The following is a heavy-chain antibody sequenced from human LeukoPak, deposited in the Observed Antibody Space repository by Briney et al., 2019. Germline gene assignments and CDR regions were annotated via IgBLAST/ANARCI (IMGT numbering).Heavy chain of an antibody. J-gene: IGHJ6*03. CDR2: INSDGSST. D-gene: IGHD6-25*01. Sequence: GGSLRLSCAASGFTFSSYWMHWVRQAPGKGLVWVSRINSDGSSTSYADSVKGRFTISRDNAKNTLYLQMNSLRAEDTAVYYCARAATVDYYYYMDVWGKGTTVTVSS. V-gene: IGHV3-74*01. CDR3: ARAATVDYYYYMDV. CDR1: GFTFSSYW.